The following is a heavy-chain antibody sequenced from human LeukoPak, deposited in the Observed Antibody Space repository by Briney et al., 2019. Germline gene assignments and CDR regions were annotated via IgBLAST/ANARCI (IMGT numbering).Heavy chain of an antibody. CDR1: GASISSSAR. CDR3: ARRGYSGYEAYFDY. Sequence: PSGTLFLTCAVSGASISSSARWSWVRQFPGKGLEWIGEVYHGGSTNYNPSLKSRVTISLDNSNNHFSLRLSSVTAADTARYYCARRGYSGYEAYFDYWGQGTLVTVSS. CDR2: VYHGGST. D-gene: IGHD5-12*01. J-gene: IGHJ4*02. V-gene: IGHV4-4*02.